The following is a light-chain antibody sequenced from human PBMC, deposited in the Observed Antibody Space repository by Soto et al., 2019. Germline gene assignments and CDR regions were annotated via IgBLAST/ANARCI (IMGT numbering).Light chain of an antibody. Sequence: QSALTQPASVSGSPGQSSTISCTGTSSDVGGYNYVSWYQQHPGKAPKLMIYEVSNRPSGVSNRFSGSKSGNTASLTISGLQAEDEADYYCSSYTSSSNWVFGGGTQVTVL. J-gene: IGLJ3*02. CDR3: SSYTSSSNWV. V-gene: IGLV2-14*01. CDR2: EVS. CDR1: SSDVGGYNY.